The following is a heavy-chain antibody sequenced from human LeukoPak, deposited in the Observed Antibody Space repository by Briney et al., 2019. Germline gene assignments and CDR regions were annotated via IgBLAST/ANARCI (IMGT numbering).Heavy chain of an antibody. CDR2: IYWDDDK. J-gene: IGHJ3*02. Sequence: SGPTLVNPPQTLTLTCTFSGFSLRTRGVGVGWIRQPPGKALEWLALIYWDDDKLYSPTLKSTLTITKDTSNTPVDVPMHHIDPLNTATYYCAHSGYYYDSSGYYRYHDAFDIWGQGTMVTVSS. D-gene: IGHD3-22*01. CDR3: AHSGYYYDSSGYYRYHDAFDI. CDR1: GFSLRTRGVG. V-gene: IGHV2-5*02.